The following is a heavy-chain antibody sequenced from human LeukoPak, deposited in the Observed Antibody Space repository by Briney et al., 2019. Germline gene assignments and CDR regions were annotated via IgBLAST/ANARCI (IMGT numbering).Heavy chain of an antibody. CDR3: AKVAGFDAFDI. CDR2: VYYSGST. D-gene: IGHD6-13*01. J-gene: IGHJ3*02. V-gene: IGHV4-39*07. Sequence: SETLSLTCTVSGGSISSSNYYWGWIRQPPGKGLESIGNVYYSGSTYYNPSLKSRVTISVDTSKNQFSLKLISVTAADTAVYYCAKVAGFDAFDIWGQGTMVTVSS. CDR1: GGSISSSNYY.